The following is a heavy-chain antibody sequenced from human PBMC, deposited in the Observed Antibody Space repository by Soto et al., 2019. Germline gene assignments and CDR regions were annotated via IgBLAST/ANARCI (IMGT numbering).Heavy chain of an antibody. CDR3: ARNLGDGSGHLSFDP. Sequence: QVHLVQSGAEVKKPGSSVKGSCKASGGTFSSYAISWVRQAPGQGLEWMGGIIPIFGTANYAQKFQGRVTITADESTSTAYMELSSLRSEDTAVYYCARNLGDGSGHLSFDPWGQGTLVTVSS. J-gene: IGHJ5*02. D-gene: IGHD3-10*01. CDR1: GGTFSSYA. CDR2: IIPIFGTA. V-gene: IGHV1-69*12.